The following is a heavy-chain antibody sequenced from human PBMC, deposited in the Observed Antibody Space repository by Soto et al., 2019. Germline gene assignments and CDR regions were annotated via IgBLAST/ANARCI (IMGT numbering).Heavy chain of an antibody. CDR2: ISGAGGST. CDR1: GFTFRNYA. V-gene: IGHV3-23*01. J-gene: IGHJ4*02. Sequence: GGSLRLSCAASGFTFRNYAMSWVRQAPGKGLEWVSAISGAGGSTYSADSVRGRFTISKDNSKDTLYLQMNSLRAEDTAKYYCARSFPAVMLPGTPYFDYWGQGTLVTVSS. D-gene: IGHD3-16*01. CDR3: ARSFPAVMLPGTPYFDY.